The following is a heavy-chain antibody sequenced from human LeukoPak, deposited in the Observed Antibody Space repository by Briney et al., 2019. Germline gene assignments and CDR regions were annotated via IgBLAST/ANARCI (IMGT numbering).Heavy chain of an antibody. Sequence: RASVKVSCKASGYTFTSYDINWVRQATGQGLEWMGWMNPNSGNTGYAQKFQGRVTMTRNTSISTAYMELSSLRSEDTAVYYCARGLRGRYCSSTGCSISRTTYYFDYWGQGTLVTVSS. CDR2: MNPNSGNT. J-gene: IGHJ4*02. V-gene: IGHV1-8*01. CDR3: ARGLRGRYCSSTGCSISRTTYYFDY. CDR1: GYTFTSYD. D-gene: IGHD2-2*01.